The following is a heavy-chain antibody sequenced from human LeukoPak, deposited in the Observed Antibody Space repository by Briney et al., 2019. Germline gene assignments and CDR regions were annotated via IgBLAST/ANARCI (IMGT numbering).Heavy chain of an antibody. Sequence: PGGSLRLSCAASGFTFSSYWMSWVRHAPEKGLEWVANIKQDGGEKYYVGSVKGRFTVSRDNAKNSLYLQMNSLRAEDTAVYYCAREWNYYGSGIMDVWGKGTTVTVSS. CDR2: IKQDGGEK. J-gene: IGHJ6*04. D-gene: IGHD3-10*01. CDR1: GFTFSSYW. V-gene: IGHV3-7*01. CDR3: AREWNYYGSGIMDV.